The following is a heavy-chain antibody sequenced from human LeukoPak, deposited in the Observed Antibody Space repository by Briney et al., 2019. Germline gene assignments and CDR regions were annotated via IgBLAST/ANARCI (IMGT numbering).Heavy chain of an antibody. CDR2: ISAYNGNT. CDR1: GYTFINYG. CDR3: ARVGDVLRFLEWLPPYYYGMDV. V-gene: IGHV1-18*01. D-gene: IGHD3-3*01. J-gene: IGHJ6*02. Sequence: ASVKVSCKASGYTFINYGINWVRQAPGQGLEWMGWISAYNGNTNYAQSLQGRVTMTTDTSTSTAYMELRSLRSDDTAVYYCARVGDVLRFLEWLPPYYYGMDVWGQGTTVTVSS.